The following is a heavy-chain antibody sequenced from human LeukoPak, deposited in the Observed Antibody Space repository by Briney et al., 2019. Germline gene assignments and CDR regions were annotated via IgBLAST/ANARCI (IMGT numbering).Heavy chain of an antibody. Sequence: SVKVSCKASGYTFTYRYLHWVRQAPGQALEWMGWITPFNGNTNYAQKFQDRVTITRDRSMSTAYMELSSLRSEDTAMYYCASTARGYSYGYSGYYYYGMDVWGQGTTVTVSS. CDR3: ASTARGYSYGYSGYYYYGMDV. CDR1: GYTFTYRY. J-gene: IGHJ6*02. D-gene: IGHD5-18*01. V-gene: IGHV1-45*02. CDR2: ITPFNGNT.